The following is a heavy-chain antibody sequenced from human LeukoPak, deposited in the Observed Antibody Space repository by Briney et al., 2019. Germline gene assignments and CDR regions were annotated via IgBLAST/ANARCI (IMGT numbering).Heavy chain of an antibody. J-gene: IGHJ3*02. CDR1: GGSISSGSYY. CDR2: IYTSGST. V-gene: IGHV4-61*02. D-gene: IGHD2-2*01. CDR3: ARDSSHVPAAIIGDLDAFDI. Sequence: SETLSLTCTVSGGSISSGSYYWSWIRQPAGKGLEWIGRIYTSGSTNYNPSLKSRVAISVDTSKNQFSLKLSSVTAADTAVYYCARDSSHVPAAIIGDLDAFDIWGQGTMVTVSS.